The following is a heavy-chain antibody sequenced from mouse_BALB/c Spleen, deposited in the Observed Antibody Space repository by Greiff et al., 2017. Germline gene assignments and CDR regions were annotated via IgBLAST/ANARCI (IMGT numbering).Heavy chain of an antibody. CDR1: GFTFSSYG. Sequence: EVQLVESGGGLVQPGGSLKLSCAASGFTFSSYGMSWVRQTPDKRLELVATINSNGGSTYYPDSVKGRFTISRDNAKNTLYLQMSSLKSEDTAMYYCARGMITTAAWFAYWGQGTLVTVSA. CDR2: INSNGGST. J-gene: IGHJ3*01. V-gene: IGHV5-6-3*01. D-gene: IGHD2-4*01. CDR3: ARGMITTAAWFAY.